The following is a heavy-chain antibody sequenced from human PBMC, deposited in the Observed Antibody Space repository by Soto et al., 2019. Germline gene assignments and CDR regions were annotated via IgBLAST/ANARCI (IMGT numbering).Heavy chain of an antibody. Sequence: GGSLRLSCAASGFTFSSYGMHWVRQAPGKGLEWVAVISYDGSNKYYADSVKGRFTISTDNSKNTLYLQMNSLRAEDTAVYYCAKGSRVDYWGQGTLVTVSS. V-gene: IGHV3-30*18. CDR2: ISYDGSNK. CDR3: AKGSRVDY. CDR1: GFTFSSYG. J-gene: IGHJ4*02. D-gene: IGHD6-13*01.